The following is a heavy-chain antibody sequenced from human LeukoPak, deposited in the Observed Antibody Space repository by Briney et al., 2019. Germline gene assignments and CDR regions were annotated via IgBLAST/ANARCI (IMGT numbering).Heavy chain of an antibody. V-gene: IGHV3-23*01. CDR3: AKVSGFGEFFDY. Sequence: GGSLRLSCAASGFTFSSYGMSWVRQAPGKGLEWVSAISGSGGSTYYADSVKGRFTISRDNSKNTLYLQMNSLRAEDTAVYYCAKVSGFGEFFDYWGQGTLVTVSS. CDR2: ISGSGGST. D-gene: IGHD3-10*01. CDR1: GFTFSSYG. J-gene: IGHJ4*02.